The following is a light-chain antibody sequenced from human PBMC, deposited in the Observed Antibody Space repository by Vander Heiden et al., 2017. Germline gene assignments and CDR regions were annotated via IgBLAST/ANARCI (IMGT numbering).Light chain of an antibody. Sequence: PGTLSLSPRERATLSCRASQGISTNFLAWYQQKPGQAPRLLIYGASSRATVIPDRFSCSGSGRDFTITISILEPEEFAVYFGQQYCSSPKTFGQGTKVEIK. CDR2: GAS. J-gene: IGKJ1*01. CDR1: QGISTNF. V-gene: IGKV3-20*01. CDR3: QQYCSSPKT.